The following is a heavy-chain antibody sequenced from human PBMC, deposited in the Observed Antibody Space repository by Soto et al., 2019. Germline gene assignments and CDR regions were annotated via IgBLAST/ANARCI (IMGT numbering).Heavy chain of an antibody. V-gene: IGHV3-48*03. CDR1: GFTFSRFE. CDR3: TRAAWFPYLSFY. J-gene: IGHJ4*02. Sequence: GGSLRLSCAASGFTFSRFELHWVRQAPGKGLEWISYISSSGSTAYYASSVEGRSTISRDNANNSVYLQMDSLRAEDTALYYCTRAAWFPYLSFYWGQGALVTVSS. CDR2: ISSSGSTA. D-gene: IGHD3-10*01.